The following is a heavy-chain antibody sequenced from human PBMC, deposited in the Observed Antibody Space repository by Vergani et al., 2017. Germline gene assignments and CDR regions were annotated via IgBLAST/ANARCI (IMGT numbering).Heavy chain of an antibody. CDR3: ARGPIPIDGYYYYYYMDV. J-gene: IGHJ6*03. CDR1: GYTFTSYG. V-gene: IGHV1-18*04. Sequence: QVQLVQSGAEVKKPGASVKVSCKASGYTFTSYGISWVRQAPGQGLEWMGWISAYNGNTNYAQKLQGRVTMTTDTSTSTVYMELSSLRSEDTAVYYCARGPIPIDGYYYYYYMDVWGKGTTVTVSS. D-gene: IGHD2/OR15-2a*01. CDR2: ISAYNGNT.